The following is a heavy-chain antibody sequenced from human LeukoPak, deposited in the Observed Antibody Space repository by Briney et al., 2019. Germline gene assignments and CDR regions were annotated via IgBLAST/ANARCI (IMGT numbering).Heavy chain of an antibody. J-gene: IGHJ6*02. D-gene: IGHD3-10*01. CDR2: INHSGST. Sequence: KSSETLSLTCTVSGGSVSSGTYYWSWIRQPPGKGLEWIGEINHSGSTNYNPSLKSRVTISVDTSKNQFSLKLSSVTAADTAVYYCARGARLLWFGELSALCGMDVWGQGTTVTVSS. V-gene: IGHV4-39*07. CDR3: ARGARLLWFGELSALCGMDV. CDR1: GGSVSSGTYY.